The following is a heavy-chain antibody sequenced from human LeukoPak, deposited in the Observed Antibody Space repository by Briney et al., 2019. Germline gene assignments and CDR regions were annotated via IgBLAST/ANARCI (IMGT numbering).Heavy chain of an antibody. CDR3: ARVSLPGYCSSTSCHSDAFDI. Sequence: PSETLSLTCTVSGGSISSYYWSWIRQPAGKGLEWIGRIYYSGSSYYNPSLKSRVTISVDTSKNQFSLKLSSVTAADTAVYYCARVSLPGYCSSTSCHSDAFDIWGQGTMVTVSS. CDR2: IYYSGSS. CDR1: GGSISSYY. V-gene: IGHV4-4*07. J-gene: IGHJ3*02. D-gene: IGHD2-2*01.